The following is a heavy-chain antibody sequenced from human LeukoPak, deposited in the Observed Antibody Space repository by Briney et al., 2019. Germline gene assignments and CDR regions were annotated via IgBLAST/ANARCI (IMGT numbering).Heavy chain of an antibody. CDR3: ARQYISGQWYFDY. CDR1: GFTFSSYG. V-gene: IGHV3-30*05. Sequence: GGSLRLSCAASGFTFSSYGMHWVRRAPGKGLEWVAFILYDRSYKYYADSVKGRFTISRDNSKNTLYLQMNSLIPEDTAVYYCARQYISGQWYFDYWGQGTLVTVSS. CDR2: ILYDRSYK. D-gene: IGHD5-18*01. J-gene: IGHJ4*02.